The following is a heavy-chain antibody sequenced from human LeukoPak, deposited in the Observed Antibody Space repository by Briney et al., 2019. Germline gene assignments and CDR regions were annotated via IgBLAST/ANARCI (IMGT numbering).Heavy chain of an antibody. CDR3: AKGNPYDFWSGYGFDP. J-gene: IGHJ5*02. V-gene: IGHV3-48*01. D-gene: IGHD3-3*01. Sequence: GGSLRLSCAASGFTFSSHSMNWVRQAPGKGLEWVSYISSSSTIIHYADSVKGRFTISRDDAKNSLYLQMNSLRAEDTAVYYCAKGNPYDFWSGYGFDPWGQGTLVTVSS. CDR1: GFTFSSHS. CDR2: ISSSSTII.